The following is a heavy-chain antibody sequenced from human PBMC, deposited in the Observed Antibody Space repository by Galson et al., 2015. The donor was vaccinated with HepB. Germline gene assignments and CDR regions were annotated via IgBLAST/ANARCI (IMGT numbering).Heavy chain of an antibody. V-gene: IGHV1-69*02. D-gene: IGHD3-10*01. Sequence: SVKVSCKASGGTFSSYTISWVRQAPGQGLEWMGRIIPILGIANYAQKFQGRVTITADKSTSTAYMELSSLRSGDTAVYYCARGGFGGNWFDPWGQGTLVTVSS. J-gene: IGHJ5*02. CDR2: IIPILGIA. CDR1: GGTFSSYT. CDR3: ARGGFGGNWFDP.